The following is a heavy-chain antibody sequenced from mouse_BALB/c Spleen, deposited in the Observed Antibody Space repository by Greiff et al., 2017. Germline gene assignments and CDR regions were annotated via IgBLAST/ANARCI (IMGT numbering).Heavy chain of an antibody. CDR3: ASGNYVDY. D-gene: IGHD1-1*02. CDR1: GYTFTSYW. J-gene: IGHJ2*01. Sequence: VKLQESGAELARPGASVKLSCKASGYTFTSYWMQWVKQRPGQGLEWIGAIYPGDGDTRYTQKFKGKATLTADKSSSTAYMQLSSLASEDSAVYYCASGNYVDYWGQGTTLTVSS. CDR2: IYPGDGDT. V-gene: IGHV1-87*01.